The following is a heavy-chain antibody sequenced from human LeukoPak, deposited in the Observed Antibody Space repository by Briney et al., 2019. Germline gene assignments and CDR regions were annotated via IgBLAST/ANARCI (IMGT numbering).Heavy chain of an antibody. CDR1: GGSINSHY. D-gene: IGHD6-19*01. CDR2: IYYKGST. V-gene: IGHV4-59*08. Sequence: SETLSLTCTVPGGSINSHYWSWLRQPPGKGLEWIGDIYYKGSTNYNPSLKSRVTISVDTPKNHLSLTLTSVLAADTAIYYCVRRDNTGWNYFDYWGQGILVTVSS. CDR3: VRRDNTGWNYFDY. J-gene: IGHJ4*02.